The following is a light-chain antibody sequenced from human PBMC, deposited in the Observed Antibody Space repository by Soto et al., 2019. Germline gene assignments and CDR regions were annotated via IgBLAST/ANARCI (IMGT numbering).Light chain of an antibody. J-gene: IGKJ1*01. Sequence: EIVMTQSPATLSVSPGARATLSCSASQSVSSNLAWYQQKPGQAPRLLIYGASTRATGIPATFSGSGSAREFTRTISSLQSEDFEVDYCQQYNNWRTFGQGTKVEIK. CDR3: QQYNNWRT. CDR2: GAS. V-gene: IGKV3-15*01. CDR1: QSVSSN.